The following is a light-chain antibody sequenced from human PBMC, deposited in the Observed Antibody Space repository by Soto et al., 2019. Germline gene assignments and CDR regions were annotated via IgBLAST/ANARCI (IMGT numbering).Light chain of an antibody. CDR3: QQYNSYPLT. Sequence: DIQMTQSPSTLSASVGDRVTISCRACQSISSWLAWYQQKPGKAPKLLIYDASSLESGVPSRFSGSGSGTEFTLTIISLQPDDFATYYCQQYNSYPLTFGGGTKVDIK. CDR1: QSISSW. CDR2: DAS. V-gene: IGKV1-5*01. J-gene: IGKJ4*01.